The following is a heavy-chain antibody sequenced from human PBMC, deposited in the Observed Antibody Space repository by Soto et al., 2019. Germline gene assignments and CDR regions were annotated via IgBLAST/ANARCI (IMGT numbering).Heavy chain of an antibody. Sequence: QVQLVQSGDEVKKPGASVKVSCKASGYIFVNYGIAWVRQAPGQGLEWMGWISPYTGNTHSATKIQGRLTMTTDTSTSTAYMALGSLTSADTAVHYCVMVDNYVTPTPQDVWGQGTTVTVSS. V-gene: IGHV1-18*01. CDR1: GYIFVNYG. J-gene: IGHJ6*02. D-gene: IGHD3-16*01. CDR3: VMVDNYVTPTPQDV. CDR2: ISPYTGNT.